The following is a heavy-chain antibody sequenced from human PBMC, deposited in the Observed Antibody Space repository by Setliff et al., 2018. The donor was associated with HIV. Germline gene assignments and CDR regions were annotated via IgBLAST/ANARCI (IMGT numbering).Heavy chain of an antibody. D-gene: IGHD3-10*01. J-gene: IGHJ6*03. CDR3: ARGLRGVIKGRYYYMDI. CDR1: GYFFNSYY. Sequence: ASVKVSCKASGYFFNSYYMHWVRQAPGQGLEWMGVINPSGGSTSYAQKFQGRVTMTRYTSTTTVYMELSSLRPEDTAVYYCARGLRGVIKGRYYYMDIWGKGTTVTVSS. V-gene: IGHV1-46*02. CDR2: INPSGGST.